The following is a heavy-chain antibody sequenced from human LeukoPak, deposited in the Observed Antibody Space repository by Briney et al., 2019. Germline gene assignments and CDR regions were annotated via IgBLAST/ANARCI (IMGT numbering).Heavy chain of an antibody. V-gene: IGHV3-21*01. J-gene: IGHJ4*02. CDR2: ISSSSSYI. Sequence: GGSLRLSCAASGFTFSSYSMNWVRQAPGKGLEWVSSISSSSSYIYYADSVKGRFTISRDNAKNSLYLQMNSLRAEDTAVYYCARDGYCSSPSCPNFDYWGQGTLVTVSS. D-gene: IGHD2-2*01. CDR3: ARDGYCSSPSCPNFDY. CDR1: GFTFSSYS.